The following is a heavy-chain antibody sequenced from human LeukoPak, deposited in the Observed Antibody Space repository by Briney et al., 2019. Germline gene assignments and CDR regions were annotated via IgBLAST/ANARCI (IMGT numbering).Heavy chain of an antibody. CDR2: IYTSGST. J-gene: IGHJ5*02. Sequence: SETLSLTCTVSGGSISSGSYYWSWIRQPAGKGLEWIGRIYTSGSTNYNPSLKSRVTISVDTSKNQFSLKLSSVTAADTAVYYCARDRPAYYYDSSGYPXXQGTLVTVS. D-gene: IGHD3-22*01. V-gene: IGHV4-61*02. CDR3: ARDRPAYYYDSSGYP. CDR1: GGSISSGSYY.